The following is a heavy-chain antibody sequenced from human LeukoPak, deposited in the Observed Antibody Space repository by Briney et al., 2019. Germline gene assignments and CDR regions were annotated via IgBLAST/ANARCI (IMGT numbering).Heavy chain of an antibody. CDR1: GFSFSSYG. CDR3: ARARKQWLVLSGLFGVDAFDI. Sequence: GGSLRLSCAASGFSFSSYGMHWVRQAPGKGLEWVAFIRYDGTNKYYADSVKGRFTISRDNSKNTLYLQMNSLRAEDTAVYYCARARKQWLVLSGLFGVDAFDIWGQGTVVTVSS. J-gene: IGHJ3*02. D-gene: IGHD6-19*01. CDR2: IRYDGTNK. V-gene: IGHV3-30*02.